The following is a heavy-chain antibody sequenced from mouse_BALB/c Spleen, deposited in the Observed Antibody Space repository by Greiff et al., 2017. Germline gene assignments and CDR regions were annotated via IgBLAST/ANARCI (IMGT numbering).Heavy chain of an antibody. Sequence: EVQLQQSGAELVRSGASVKLSCTASGFNIKDYYMHWVKQRPEQGLEWIGWIDPENGDTEYAPKFQGKATMTADTSSNTAYLQLSSLTSEDTAVYYCNAGTVGGFDYWGQGTSVTVSS. CDR1: GFNIKDYY. CDR2: IDPENGDT. D-gene: IGHD1-1*01. CDR3: NAGTVGGFDY. V-gene: IGHV14-4*02. J-gene: IGHJ4*01.